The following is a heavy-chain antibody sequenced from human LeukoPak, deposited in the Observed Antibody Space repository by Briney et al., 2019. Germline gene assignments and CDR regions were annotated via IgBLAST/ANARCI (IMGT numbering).Heavy chain of an antibody. D-gene: IGHD3-10*01. Sequence: GGSLRLSCAASGFTFSSYAMSWVRQAPGKGLEWVSSISSSSSYIYYADSVKGRFTISRDNAKNSLYLQMNSLRAEDTAVYYCARWGITSYGMDVWGQGTTVTVSS. CDR1: GFTFSSYA. CDR3: ARWGITSYGMDV. CDR2: ISSSSSYI. J-gene: IGHJ6*02. V-gene: IGHV3-21*01.